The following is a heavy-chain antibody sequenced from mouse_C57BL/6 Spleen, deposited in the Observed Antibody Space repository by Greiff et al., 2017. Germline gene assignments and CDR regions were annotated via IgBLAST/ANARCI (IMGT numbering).Heavy chain of an antibody. J-gene: IGHJ3*01. CDR2: IDPSDSYT. D-gene: IGHD2-3*01. V-gene: IGHV1-50*01. CDR1: GYTFTSYW. Sequence: QVQLQQPGAELVKPGASVKLSCKASGYTFTSYWMQWVKQRPGQGLEWIGEIDPSDSYTNYNQKFKGKATLTVDTSSSTAYMQLSSLTSEDSAVYYCARDDGYSRAWFAYWGQGTLVTVSA. CDR3: ARDDGYSRAWFAY.